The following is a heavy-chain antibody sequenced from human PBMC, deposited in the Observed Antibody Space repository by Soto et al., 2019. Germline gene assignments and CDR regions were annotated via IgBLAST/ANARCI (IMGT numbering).Heavy chain of an antibody. D-gene: IGHD3-9*01. CDR3: AKGRLGILTDDH. CDR1: GFTFSDFA. Sequence: EVQLLESGGGLLQPGGSLRLSCAASGFTFSDFAMNWVRQAPGKGPEWVSAISGPGGSTYYADSVKGRFTISRDNSKNTLYLQMNSLRAEDTAVYYCAKGRLGILTDDHWGQGTLVTVSS. V-gene: IGHV3-23*01. J-gene: IGHJ4*02. CDR2: ISGPGGST.